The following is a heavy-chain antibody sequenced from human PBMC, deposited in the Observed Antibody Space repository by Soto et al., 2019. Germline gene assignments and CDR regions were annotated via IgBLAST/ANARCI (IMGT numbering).Heavy chain of an antibody. CDR3: ARGVKYGAYSRWFDP. D-gene: IGHD4-17*01. V-gene: IGHV1-46*01. J-gene: IGHJ5*02. Sequence: ASVKVSCKASGYTFTSTYMHWVRQAPGQGLEWMGVIDPNGGRTIYAEKFQGRLTLTRDTSTATDYMQLSSLRPEDTAMYFCARGVKYGAYSRWFDPWGQGTLVTVSS. CDR1: GYTFTSTY. CDR2: IDPNGGRT.